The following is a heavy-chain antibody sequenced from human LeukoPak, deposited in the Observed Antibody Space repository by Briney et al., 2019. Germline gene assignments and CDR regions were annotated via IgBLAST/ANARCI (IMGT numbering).Heavy chain of an antibody. CDR2: IKQDGSDK. V-gene: IGHV3-7*01. J-gene: IGHJ4*02. Sequence: GGSLRLSCAASGFTFSSYWMSWVRQAPGKGLECVANIKQDGSDKYYVDSVKGRFTISRDNAKNSLYLQMTSLRAEGTAVYYCARVGYYDTSGYYPFEYWGQGTLVTVSS. D-gene: IGHD3-22*01. CDR1: GFTFSSYW. CDR3: ARVGYYDTSGYYPFEY.